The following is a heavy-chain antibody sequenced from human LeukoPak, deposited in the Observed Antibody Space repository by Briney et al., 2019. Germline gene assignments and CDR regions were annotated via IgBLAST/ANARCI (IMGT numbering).Heavy chain of an antibody. CDR3: ARLGDGYNIYYFDY. CDR1: GDSISNSGYY. Sequence: SETLSLTCTVSGDSISNSGYYWGWIRQSPGKGLEWIGSVYYSRGTYYNPSLKSRVTLSVDTSKNQFSLKLSSVTAADTAVYYCARLGDGYNIYYFDYWGQGTLVTVSS. J-gene: IGHJ4*02. V-gene: IGHV4-39*01. D-gene: IGHD5-24*01. CDR2: VYYSRGT.